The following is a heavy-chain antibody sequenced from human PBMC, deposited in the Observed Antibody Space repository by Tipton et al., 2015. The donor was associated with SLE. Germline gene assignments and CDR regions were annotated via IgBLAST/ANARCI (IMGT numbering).Heavy chain of an antibody. Sequence: GSLRLSCAASGFTFRSYRMHWVRQAPGKGLVWVSLINDDGSYKTYADPVKGRFTISRDNAKNTLYLQMNSLRAEDTAVYYCARGPFAYDAFDLWGQGTMVTVSS. CDR2: INDDGSYK. CDR1: GFTFRSYR. CDR3: ARGPFAYDAFDL. J-gene: IGHJ3*01. V-gene: IGHV3-74*01.